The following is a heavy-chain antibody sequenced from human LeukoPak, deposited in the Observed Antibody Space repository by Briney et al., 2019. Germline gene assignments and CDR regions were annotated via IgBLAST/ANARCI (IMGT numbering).Heavy chain of an antibody. J-gene: IGHJ3*02. CDR2: IYYSGGT. V-gene: IGHV4-59*01. CDR1: GGAISSYY. CDR3: AREYCSGGSCWGGAFDI. D-gene: IGHD2-15*01. Sequence: SETLSLTCTVSGGAISSYYWSWIRQPPGKGLEWIGYIYYSGGTKYNPSLMSRVTISVDRAQNQFSLSLRSVTAADTAVYYCAREYCSGGSCWGGAFDIWGQGTMVTVSS.